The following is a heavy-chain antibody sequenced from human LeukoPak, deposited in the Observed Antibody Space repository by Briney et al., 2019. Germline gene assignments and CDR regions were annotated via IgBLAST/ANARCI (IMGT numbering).Heavy chain of an antibody. CDR2: INPNSGGT. CDR1: GDTFRGYY. V-gene: IGHV1-2*02. Sequence: ASLKVSCKASGDTFRGYYMHWVRQAPGQGLEWMGWINPNSGGTKYAQTFQGRVTMTRDTSISTAHMELSRLRSDDTAVYYCARDVTGDQSWYFDLWGGGTRVTVSS. D-gene: IGHD7-27*01. J-gene: IGHJ2*01. CDR3: ARDVTGDQSWYFDL.